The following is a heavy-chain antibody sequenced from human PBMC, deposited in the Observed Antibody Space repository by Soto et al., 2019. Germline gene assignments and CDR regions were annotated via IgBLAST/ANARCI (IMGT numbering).Heavy chain of an antibody. CDR2: ISGSGGST. CDR3: AKENGYSSSWFESDY. Sequence: EVQLLESGGGLVQPGGCLRFSCAASGFTFTSYAMSWVRQAPGKGLEWVSAISGSGGSTYYADSVKGRFTISRDNSKNTLYLQMNSLRAEDTAVYYCAKENGYSSSWFESDYWGQGTLVTVSS. CDR1: GFTFTSYA. J-gene: IGHJ4*02. D-gene: IGHD6-13*01. V-gene: IGHV3-23*01.